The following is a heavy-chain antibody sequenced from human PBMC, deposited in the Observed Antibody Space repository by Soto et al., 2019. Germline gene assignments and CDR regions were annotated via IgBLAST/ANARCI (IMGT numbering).Heavy chain of an antibody. D-gene: IGHD3-3*01. V-gene: IGHV1-69*13. Sequence: SVKVSCKASGGTFSSYAISWVRQAPGQGLEWMGGIIPIFGTANYAQRFQGRVTITADESTSTAYMELSSLRSEDTAVYYCARVAAPRITICGVVTWFDPWGQGTLVTVSS. CDR1: GGTFSSYA. CDR3: ARVAAPRITICGVVTWFDP. CDR2: IIPIFGTA. J-gene: IGHJ5*01.